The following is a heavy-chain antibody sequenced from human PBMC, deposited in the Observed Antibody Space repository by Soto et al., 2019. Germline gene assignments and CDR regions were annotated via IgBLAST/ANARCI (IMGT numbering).Heavy chain of an antibody. D-gene: IGHD6-13*01. J-gene: IGHJ6*02. Sequence: QVQLVESGGGVVQPGRSLRLSCAAPGFTFSNYGMHWVRQAPGKGLEWLAVISNDGSNENYADSVKGRFTISRDNSKNMVYLQTNSLRAEDRAVYYCARYSSTTNYYYGMDVWGQGTTVTVSS. CDR3: ARYSSTTNYYYGMDV. V-gene: IGHV3-30*03. CDR1: GFTFSNYG. CDR2: ISNDGSNE.